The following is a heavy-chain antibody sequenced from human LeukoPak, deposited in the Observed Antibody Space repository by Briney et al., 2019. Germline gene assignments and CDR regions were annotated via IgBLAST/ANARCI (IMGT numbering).Heavy chain of an antibody. Sequence: PGGSLRLSCAASGLTSRSYVMSWVRQAPGKGLEWVSGIRASEGSTYYAEAVKGRCTISRDISKNTLYLQMSSLRAEDTAIYYCAQASSDYFGSGSLTSWGQGTLVTVSS. J-gene: IGHJ5*02. D-gene: IGHD3-10*01. CDR1: GLTSRSYV. CDR2: IRASEGST. CDR3: AQASSDYFGSGSLTS. V-gene: IGHV3-23*01.